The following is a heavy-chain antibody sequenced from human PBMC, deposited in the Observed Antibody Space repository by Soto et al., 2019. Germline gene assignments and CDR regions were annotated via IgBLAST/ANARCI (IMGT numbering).Heavy chain of an antibody. J-gene: IGHJ3*02. CDR2: INHSGST. CDR1: GGSFSGYY. CDR3: ARGRLNYDYVWGSYRYHDAFDI. D-gene: IGHD3-16*02. V-gene: IGHV4-34*01. Sequence: SETLSLTCAVYGGSFSGYYWSWIRQPPGKGLEWIGEINHSGSTNYNPSLKSRVTISVDTSKNQFSLKLSSVTAADTAVYYCARGRLNYDYVWGSYRYHDAFDIWGQGTMVTVSS.